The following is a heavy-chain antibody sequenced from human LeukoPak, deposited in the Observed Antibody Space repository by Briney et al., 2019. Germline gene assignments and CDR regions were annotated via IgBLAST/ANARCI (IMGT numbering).Heavy chain of an antibody. Sequence: GGSLRLSCAASGFTFDDYGMSWVRQAPGKGLEWVSGINWNGGSTGYADSVKGRFTISRDNAKNSLYLQMNSLRAEDTALYYCARDRGASYNWSDYSDVWGKGTTVTVSS. CDR1: GFTFDDYG. CDR3: ARDRGASYNWSDYSDV. D-gene: IGHD1-20*01. CDR2: INWNGGST. J-gene: IGHJ6*04. V-gene: IGHV3-20*04.